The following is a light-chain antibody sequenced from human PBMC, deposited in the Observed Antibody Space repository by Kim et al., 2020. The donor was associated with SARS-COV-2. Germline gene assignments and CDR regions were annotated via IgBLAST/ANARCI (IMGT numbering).Light chain of an antibody. J-gene: IGLJ1*01. CDR3: SSYTSSNTPV. CDR2: DVS. V-gene: IGLV2-14*03. CDR1: SSDVGGYNY. Sequence: QSALTQPASVSGSPGQSITISCTGTSSDVGGYNYVSWYQQHPGKAPKLMIYDVSKWPSGVSNRFSGSKSGNTASLTISGLQAEDEADFYCSSYTSSNTPVFGTGTKVTVL.